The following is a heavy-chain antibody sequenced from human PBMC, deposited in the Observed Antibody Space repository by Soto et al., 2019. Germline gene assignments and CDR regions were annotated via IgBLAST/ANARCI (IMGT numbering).Heavy chain of an antibody. D-gene: IGHD3-10*01. CDR1: GGTFSSYA. Sequence: QVPLVQSGAEVKKPGPSVTVSCKASGGTFSSYAIHWVRRAPGQGLEWMGGIIPMYGPAKYAQSLQGRVTINANESTNTVYMELTSLTSPDTAVYYCARVTAMVRGVIVTWFDPWGHGTLVTVSS. J-gene: IGHJ5*02. V-gene: IGHV1-69*01. CDR3: ARVTAMVRGVIVTWFDP. CDR2: IIPMYGPA.